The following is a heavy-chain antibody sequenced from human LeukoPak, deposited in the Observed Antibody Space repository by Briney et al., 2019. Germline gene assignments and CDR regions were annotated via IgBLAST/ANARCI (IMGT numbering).Heavy chain of an antibody. Sequence: ASVKVSCKASGYTFTGYYMHWVRQAPGQGLEWMGWINPNSGGTNYAQKFQGRVTMTRDTSISAAYMELSRLRSDHTAVYYCARDRDVLRFLEWLYYDAFDIWGQGTMVTVSS. CDR2: INPNSGGT. J-gene: IGHJ3*02. CDR3: ARDRDVLRFLEWLYYDAFDI. D-gene: IGHD3-3*01. CDR1: GYTFTGYY. V-gene: IGHV1-2*02.